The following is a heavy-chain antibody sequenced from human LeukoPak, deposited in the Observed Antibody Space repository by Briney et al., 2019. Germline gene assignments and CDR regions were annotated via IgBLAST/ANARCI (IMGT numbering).Heavy chain of an antibody. CDR2: INPNSGGT. V-gene: IGHV1-2*04. CDR1: RYTFTGYF. CDR3: AREGGSIVVVPAAHVNWFDP. Sequence: ASVKVSCKASRYTFTGYFMQWVPQAAGHGREGMGWINPNSGGTIYAPKLHGWVTMTRDPAIIPAYMELSRLRSDDTAVYYCAREGGSIVVVPAAHVNWFDPWGQGTLVTVSS. D-gene: IGHD2-2*01. J-gene: IGHJ5*02.